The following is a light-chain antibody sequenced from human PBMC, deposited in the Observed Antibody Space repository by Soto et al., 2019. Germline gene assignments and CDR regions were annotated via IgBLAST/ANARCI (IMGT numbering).Light chain of an antibody. J-gene: IGKJ2*01. V-gene: IGKV3-20*01. CDR3: QQYRSSPPYT. CDR2: GAS. Sequence: EIVLTQSPGTLSLSPGERATLSCRASQSVDSSYLAWYQQQPGQAPRLLIYGASSRATGIPDRFSGSGSGTDFTLTISSLEPEDVAVYYCQQYRSSPPYTFGQGTKLEIK. CDR1: QSVDSSY.